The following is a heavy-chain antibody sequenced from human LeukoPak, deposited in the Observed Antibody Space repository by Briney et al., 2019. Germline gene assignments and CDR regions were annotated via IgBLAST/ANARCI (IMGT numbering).Heavy chain of an antibody. CDR1: GFTFSSYG. J-gene: IGHJ4*02. CDR3: AKDLHDSWAVGC. V-gene: IGHV3-23*01. D-gene: IGHD3-3*01. Sequence: GGSLRLSCAASGFTFSSYGMSWVRQAPGKGLEWVLHISVRGDAHFADSVKGRFTISRDNSKNTLYLQMNSLRAEDTAVYYCAKDLHDSWAVGCWGPGTLVTVSS. CDR2: ISVRGDA.